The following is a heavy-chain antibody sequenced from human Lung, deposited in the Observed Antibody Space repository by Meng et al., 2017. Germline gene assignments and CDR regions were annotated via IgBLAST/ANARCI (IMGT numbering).Heavy chain of an antibody. D-gene: IGHD3-10*01. CDR2: SLILEAP. Sequence: QPPGKGLECIGKSLILEAPATSHNPSLKSRVTIFIDTSNYQFSLKLSSVTAADTAVYYCARLTDSYNYPRFIDCWGQGTLVTVSS. J-gene: IGHJ4*02. V-gene: IGHV4-34*01. CDR3: ARLTDSYNYPRFIDC.